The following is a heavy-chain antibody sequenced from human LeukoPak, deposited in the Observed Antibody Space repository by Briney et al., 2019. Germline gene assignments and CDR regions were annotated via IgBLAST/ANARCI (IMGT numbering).Heavy chain of an antibody. CDR3: AKGPQLNSGYHPDY. Sequence: GGSLRLSCAASGFTFTNNAMTWVRQAPGKGLEWVSTITGTDDTTYYADSVKGRFTISKDYYKSMVQLQMNSLRAEDSAIYYCAKGPQLNSGYHPDYWGQGTLVTVSS. CDR1: GFTFTNNA. CDR2: ITGTDDTT. D-gene: IGHD3-22*01. V-gene: IGHV3-23*01. J-gene: IGHJ4*02.